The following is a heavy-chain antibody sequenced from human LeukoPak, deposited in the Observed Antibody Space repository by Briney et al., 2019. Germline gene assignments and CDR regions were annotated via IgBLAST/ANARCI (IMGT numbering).Heavy chain of an antibody. D-gene: IGHD2-2*01. V-gene: IGHV4-38-2*02. Sequence: SETLSLTCTVSGYSISSDYYWGWIRQPPGQGLEWIGNIFHNGNTYYNPSLKSRVTISVDTSKNQFSLKLSSVTAADTAVYYCARHDSSSCSSSSCNGFDPWGQGTLVTVSS. J-gene: IGHJ5*02. CDR2: IFHNGNT. CDR3: ARHDSSSCSSSSCNGFDP. CDR1: GYSISSDYY.